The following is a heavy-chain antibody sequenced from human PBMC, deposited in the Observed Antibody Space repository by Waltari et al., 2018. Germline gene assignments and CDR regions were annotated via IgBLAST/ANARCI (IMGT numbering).Heavy chain of an antibody. CDR3: ARDHWGSLDY. Sequence: QVHLQESGPGLVKPSETLSLSCTVPDGSIRSYGWSWIRQPAGQGQDWIWLIHSTGSTSYKPSLKSRVTISVDTSKNQFSLDLNSLTAADTAMYYCARDHWGSLDYWGQGILVTVSS. D-gene: IGHD7-27*01. J-gene: IGHJ4*02. V-gene: IGHV4-4*07. CDR1: DGSIRSYG. CDR2: IHSTGST.